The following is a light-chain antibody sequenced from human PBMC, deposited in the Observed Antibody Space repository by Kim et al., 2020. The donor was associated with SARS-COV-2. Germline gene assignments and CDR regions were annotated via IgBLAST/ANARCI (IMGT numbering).Light chain of an antibody. V-gene: IGKV1-5*01. CDR3: QEYKSDSWT. CDR1: QSINIW. Sequence: GDRDTITCRASQSINIWLAWYQQKPGKAPNLLIYDASNLESGVPSRFSGSGSGTQFTLTINSLQPDDFATYYCQEYKSDSWTFGQGTKVDIK. J-gene: IGKJ1*01. CDR2: DAS.